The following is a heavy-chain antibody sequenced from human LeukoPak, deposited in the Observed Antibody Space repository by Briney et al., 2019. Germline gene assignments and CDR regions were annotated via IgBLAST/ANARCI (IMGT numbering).Heavy chain of an antibody. CDR3: ARVYLGSVAHCAMDV. V-gene: IGHV3-20*01. D-gene: IGHD6-19*01. J-gene: IGHJ6*03. Sequence: GGSLRLSCAASGFTFSSYWMHWVRQAPGKGLEWVSGINWNGDSTGYADSVKGRVTISRDNAKNSLYLQMNSLRAEDTALYNCARVYLGSVAHCAMDVWGKGTTVTVSS. CDR2: INWNGDST. CDR1: GFTFSSYW.